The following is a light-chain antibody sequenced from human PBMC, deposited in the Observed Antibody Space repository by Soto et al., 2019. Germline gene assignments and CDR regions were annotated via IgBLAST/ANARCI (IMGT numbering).Light chain of an antibody. CDR2: GAS. Sequence: IVLPQSPATLVFSSSEKDTLSCTASQHVTTTYIAWYQQKFGQAPRLLIYGASTRATGTPDRFTGGGFGTDFTLTISRVEPEDFAVYYCQQYDSSFTFGGGTKVDI. J-gene: IGKJ4*01. V-gene: IGKV3-20*01. CDR1: QHVTTTY. CDR3: QQYDSSFT.